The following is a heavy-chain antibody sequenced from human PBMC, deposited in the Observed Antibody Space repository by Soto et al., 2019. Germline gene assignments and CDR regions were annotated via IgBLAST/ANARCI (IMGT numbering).Heavy chain of an antibody. Sequence: SETLSLTCTVSGGSISSSSYYWGWIRQPPGKGLEWIGSIYYSGSTYYNPSLKSRVTISVDTSKNQFSLKLSSVTAADTAVYYCARQRYQANWFDPWGQGTLVTVSS. D-gene: IGHD2-2*01. CDR2: IYYSGST. CDR1: GGSISSSSYY. J-gene: IGHJ5*02. V-gene: IGHV4-39*01. CDR3: ARQRYQANWFDP.